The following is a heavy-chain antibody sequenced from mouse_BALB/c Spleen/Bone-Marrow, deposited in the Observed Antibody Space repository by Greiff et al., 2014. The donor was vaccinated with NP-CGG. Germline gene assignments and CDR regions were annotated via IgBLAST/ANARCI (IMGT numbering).Heavy chain of an antibody. J-gene: IGHJ2*01. V-gene: IGHV1-7*01. D-gene: IGHD1-1*01. CDR3: ASTTVVDY. CDR1: GYTFTSYW. CDR2: INPSTGYT. Sequence: VKLQESGAELAKPGASVKMSCKASGYTFTSYWMHWVKQRPGQGLEWIGYINPSTGYTEYNQKLKDKATLTANKSSSTAYLQLSSLTSEDSAVYYCASTTVVDYWGQGTTLTVSS.